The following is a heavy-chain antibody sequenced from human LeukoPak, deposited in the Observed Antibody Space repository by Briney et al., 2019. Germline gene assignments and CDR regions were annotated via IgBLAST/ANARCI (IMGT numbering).Heavy chain of an antibody. J-gene: IGHJ4*02. CDR1: GGTFSSYA. Sequence: SVKVSFKASGGTFSSYAISWVRQAPGQGLKWMGGIIPIFGTANYAQKFQGRVTITADESTSTAYMELSSLRSEDTAVYYCARDPRHDIVATRGFDYWGQGTLVTVSS. CDR3: ARDPRHDIVATRGFDY. D-gene: IGHD5-12*01. V-gene: IGHV1-69*01. CDR2: IIPIFGTA.